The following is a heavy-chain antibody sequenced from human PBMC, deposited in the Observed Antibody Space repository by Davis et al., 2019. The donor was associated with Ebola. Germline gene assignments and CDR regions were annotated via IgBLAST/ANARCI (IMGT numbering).Heavy chain of an antibody. D-gene: IGHD7-27*01. CDR1: GGSISSDAYY. J-gene: IGHJ5*02. CDR3: ARHINWGARFDP. Sequence: SETLSLTCTVSGGSISSDAYYWSWIRQPPGKGLEWIGYIYYSGSTNYNPSLKSRVTISVDTSKNQFSLKLSSVTAADTAVYYCARHINWGARFDPWGQGTLVTVSS. CDR2: IYYSGST. V-gene: IGHV4-61*08.